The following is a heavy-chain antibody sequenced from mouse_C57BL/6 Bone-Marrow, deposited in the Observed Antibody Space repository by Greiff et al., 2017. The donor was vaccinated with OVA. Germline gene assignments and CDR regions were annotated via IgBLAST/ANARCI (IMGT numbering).Heavy chain of an antibody. D-gene: IGHD2-13*01. CDR2: ISDGGSYT. J-gene: IGHJ4*01. V-gene: IGHV5-4*01. CDR3: ARDLVRDY. CDR1: GFTFSSYA. Sequence: EVHLVESGGGLVKPGGSLKLSCAASGFTFSSYAMSWVSQTPEKRLEWVATISDGGSYTYYPDNVKGRFTISRDNAKNNLYLQMSHLKSEDTAMYYCARDLVRDYWGQGTSVTVSS.